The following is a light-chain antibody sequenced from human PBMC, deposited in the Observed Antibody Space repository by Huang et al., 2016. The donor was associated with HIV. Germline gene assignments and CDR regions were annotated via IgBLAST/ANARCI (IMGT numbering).Light chain of an antibody. V-gene: IGKV3-11*01. CDR1: QSVSSD. J-gene: IGKJ1*01. Sequence: EIVLTQSPATLYLSPGERATLSCRASQSVSSDLAWYQQKPGQAPRLLIYDTASRATGLPARFRCSGSGTDFTLTISSLEPEDFAVYYCQQRSNWSPWTFGQGTKVEIK. CDR3: QQRSNWSPWT. CDR2: DTA.